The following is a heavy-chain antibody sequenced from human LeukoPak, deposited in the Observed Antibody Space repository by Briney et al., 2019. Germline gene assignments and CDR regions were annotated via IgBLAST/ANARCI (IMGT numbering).Heavy chain of an antibody. CDR2: IIPILGIA. J-gene: IGHJ5*02. Sequence: SVKVSCKASGGTFSSYAISWVRQAPGQGLEWMGRIIPILGIANYAQKLQGRVTMTTDTSTSTAYMELRSLRSDDTAVYYCARDGSLTSDWFDPWGQGTLVTVPS. V-gene: IGHV1-69*04. CDR3: ARDGSLTSDWFDP. CDR1: GGTFSSYA.